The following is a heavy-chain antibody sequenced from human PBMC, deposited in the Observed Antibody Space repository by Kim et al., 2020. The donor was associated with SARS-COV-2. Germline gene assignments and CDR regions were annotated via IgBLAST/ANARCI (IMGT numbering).Heavy chain of an antibody. J-gene: IGHJ5*02. Sequence: YAQGFTGRFVFSLDTSVSTAYLQISSLKAEDTAVYYCARDRAAMVDWFDPWGQGTLVTVSS. CDR3: ARDRAAMVDWFDP. V-gene: IGHV7-4-1*02. D-gene: IGHD5-18*01.